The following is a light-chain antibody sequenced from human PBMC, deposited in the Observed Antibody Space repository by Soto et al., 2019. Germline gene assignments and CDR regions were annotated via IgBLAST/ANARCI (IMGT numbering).Light chain of an antibody. V-gene: IGKV3-20*01. CDR3: QQYHDSPMNT. J-gene: IGKJ2*01. Sequence: VLPQSPDTLFLSPGDRATLSCRASQSVRSTFLAWYQQKPGQAPRLLIYGASNRAAGIPERFSGSASGTEFTLTISRLEPDDSAVYYCQQYHDSPMNTFGQGTKLQIK. CDR1: QSVRSTF. CDR2: GAS.